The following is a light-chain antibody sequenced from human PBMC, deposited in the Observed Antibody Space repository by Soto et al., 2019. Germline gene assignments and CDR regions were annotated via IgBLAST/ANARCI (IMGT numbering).Light chain of an antibody. V-gene: IGLV2-11*01. CDR2: DVT. Sequence: QSALTQPRSVSGSPGQSVTISCTGTSSDVGGSKYGSWYQQHPGEAPKLMIYDVTKRPSGVPDRFSGSKSGNTASLTISGLQAEDEADYYCCSYAGSYTLMFDRGTKLTVL. CDR1: SSDVGGSKY. CDR3: CSYAGSYTLM. J-gene: IGLJ3*02.